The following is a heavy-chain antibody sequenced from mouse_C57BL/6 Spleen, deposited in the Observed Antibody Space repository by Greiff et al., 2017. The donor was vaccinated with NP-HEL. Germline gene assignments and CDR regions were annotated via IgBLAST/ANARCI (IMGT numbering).Heavy chain of an antibody. CDR3: ARKTRYQNYVDY. D-gene: IGHD1-1*01. J-gene: IGHJ2*01. Sequence: VQLKQSGPELVKPGASVKISCKASGYSFTGYYMNWVKQSPEKSLEWIGEINPSTGGTTYNQKFKAKATLTVDKSSSTAYMQLKSLTSEDSAVYYCARKTRYQNYVDYWGQGTTRTVSS. CDR2: INPSTGGT. V-gene: IGHV1-42*01. CDR1: GYSFTGYY.